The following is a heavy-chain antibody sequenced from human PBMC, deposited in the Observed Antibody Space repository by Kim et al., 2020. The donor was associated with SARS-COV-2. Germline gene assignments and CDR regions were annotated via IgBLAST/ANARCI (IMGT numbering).Heavy chain of an antibody. D-gene: IGHD2-15*01. Sequence: SETLSLTCTVSGGSISSSSYYWVWNRQPPGQGLEWLVSIYYSRSTYYNPSLKSRVTISVDTTKNQFSLKLSPVTAADASVYSCARHLGGIPFYFDYWCQG. CDR2: IYYSRST. J-gene: IGHJ4*02. CDR1: GGSISSSSYY. CDR3: ARHLGGIPFYFDY. V-gene: IGHV4-39*01.